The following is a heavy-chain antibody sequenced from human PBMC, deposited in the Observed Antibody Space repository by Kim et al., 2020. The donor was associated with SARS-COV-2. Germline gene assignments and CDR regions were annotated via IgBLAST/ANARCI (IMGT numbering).Heavy chain of an antibody. CDR1: GYTFTSYD. D-gene: IGHD6-13*01. Sequence: ASVNVSCKASGYTFTSYDINWVRQATGQGLEWMGWMNPNSGNTGYAQKFQGRVTMTRNTSISTAYMELSSLRSEDTAVYYCARVVRVGSSWYLVFQLDAFDIWGQGTMVTVSS. J-gene: IGHJ3*02. V-gene: IGHV1-8*01. CDR2: MNPNSGNT. CDR3: ARVVRVGSSWYLVFQLDAFDI.